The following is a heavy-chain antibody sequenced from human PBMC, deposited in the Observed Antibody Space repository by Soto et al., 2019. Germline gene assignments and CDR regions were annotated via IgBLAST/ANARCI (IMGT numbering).Heavy chain of an antibody. Sequence: GASVKVSCKASGYTFTGYYMHWVRQAPGQGLEWMGWINPNSGGTNYAQKFQGRVTMTRDTSISTAYMELSRLRSDDTAVYYCASESGVLRFLEWSPGPYYYYGMDVWGQGTTVTVSS. CDR2: INPNSGGT. CDR1: GYTFTGYY. CDR3: ASESGVLRFLEWSPGPYYYYGMDV. V-gene: IGHV1-2*02. J-gene: IGHJ6*02. D-gene: IGHD3-3*01.